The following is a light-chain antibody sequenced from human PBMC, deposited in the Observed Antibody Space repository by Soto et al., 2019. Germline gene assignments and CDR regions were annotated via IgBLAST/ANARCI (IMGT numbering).Light chain of an antibody. V-gene: IGKV1-5*01. Sequence: DIQMTQSPSTLSASVGDRVTTTCRASQSISSWLAWYQQKPGKAPKLLIYDASSLESGVPSRFSGSGSGTEFTLTISSLKNDDFATYYCQQYNSYWLTFGGGTKVDIK. CDR2: DAS. CDR1: QSISSW. CDR3: QQYNSYWLT. J-gene: IGKJ4*01.